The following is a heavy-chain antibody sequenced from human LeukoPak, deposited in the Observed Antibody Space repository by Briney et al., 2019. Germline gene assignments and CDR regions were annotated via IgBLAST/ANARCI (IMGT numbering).Heavy chain of an antibody. CDR2: IYTSGST. Sequence: SQTLSLTCTVSGGSISSGSYYWSWIRQPAGKGLEWIGRIYTSGSTNYNPSLKSRVTISVDTYKNQFSLKLSSVTAADTAVYYCATPGYSSGWSDAFDIWGQGTMVTVSS. CDR3: ATPGYSSGWSDAFDI. J-gene: IGHJ3*02. CDR1: GGSISSGSYY. D-gene: IGHD6-19*01. V-gene: IGHV4-61*02.